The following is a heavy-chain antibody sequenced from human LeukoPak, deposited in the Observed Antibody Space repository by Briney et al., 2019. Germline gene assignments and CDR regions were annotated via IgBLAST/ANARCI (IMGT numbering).Heavy chain of an antibody. CDR2: IKKTSNGCIT. J-gene: IGHJ4*02. D-gene: IGHD1-26*01. V-gene: IGHV3-72*01. CDR3: TRDYGRYSFAL. CDR1: GFTFSDNF. Sequence: GGSLRLSCAAFGFTFSDNFMDWVRQAPGKGLECVGRIKKTSNGCITEYPASVQGRFIVSRDESKNLLYLQMNSLRSEDTGMYYCTRDYGRYSFALWGQGVLVTVSS.